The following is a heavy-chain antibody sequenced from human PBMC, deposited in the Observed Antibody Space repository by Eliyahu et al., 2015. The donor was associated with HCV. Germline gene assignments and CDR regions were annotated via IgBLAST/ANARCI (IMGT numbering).Heavy chain of an antibody. D-gene: IGHD6-19*01. Sequence: EVQLVESGGGLVKPGGSLRLSCAASGFTFSSYSMNWVRQAPGKGLEWVSSISSSSSYIYYADSVKGRFTISRDNAKNSLYLQMNSLRAEDTAVYYCARADSSGWYLAYYFDYWGQGTLVTVSS. CDR2: ISSSSSYI. V-gene: IGHV3-21*01. CDR1: GFTFSSYS. CDR3: ARADSSGWYLAYYFDY. J-gene: IGHJ4*02.